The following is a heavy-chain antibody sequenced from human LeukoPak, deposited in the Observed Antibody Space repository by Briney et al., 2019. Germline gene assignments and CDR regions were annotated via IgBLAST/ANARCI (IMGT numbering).Heavy chain of an antibody. J-gene: IGHJ4*02. Sequence: SETLSLTCTVSGGSISSGDYYWSWIRQPPGKGLEWIGYIYYSGSTYYNPSLKSRVTISVDTSKNQFSLKLSSVTAADTAVYYCASGVVVVAVDCWGQGTLVTVSS. CDR1: GGSISSGDYY. V-gene: IGHV4-30-4*01. CDR3: ASGVVVVAVDC. D-gene: IGHD2-15*01. CDR2: IYYSGST.